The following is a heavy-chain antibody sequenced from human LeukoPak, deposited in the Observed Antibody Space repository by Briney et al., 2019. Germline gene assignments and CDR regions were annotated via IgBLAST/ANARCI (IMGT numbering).Heavy chain of an antibody. CDR3: ATSSSAKYTPAY. CDR1: GFTFSDFW. Sequence: GGSLRLSCAASGFTFSDFWMTWARQAPGKGLEWVANIKQDGSEKYYVDSVRGRFTISRDNAKNSLYLQMNSLRAEDTAVYYCATSSSAKYTPAYWGQGTLVTVSS. CDR2: IKQDGSEK. D-gene: IGHD6-19*01. V-gene: IGHV3-7*01. J-gene: IGHJ4*02.